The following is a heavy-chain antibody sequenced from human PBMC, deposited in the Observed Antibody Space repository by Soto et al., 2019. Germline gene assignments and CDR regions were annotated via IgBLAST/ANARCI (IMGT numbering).Heavy chain of an antibody. CDR3: ARSRTVTSYYFDD. CDR2: IIPILGIA. D-gene: IGHD4-17*01. J-gene: IGHJ4*02. Sequence: ASVKVSCKASGGTFSSYTISWVRQAPGQGLEWMGRIIPILGIANYAQKFQGRVTITADKSTSTAYMELSSLRSEDTAVYYCARSRTVTSYYFDDWGQGTLVTVSS. CDR1: GGTFSSYT. V-gene: IGHV1-69*02.